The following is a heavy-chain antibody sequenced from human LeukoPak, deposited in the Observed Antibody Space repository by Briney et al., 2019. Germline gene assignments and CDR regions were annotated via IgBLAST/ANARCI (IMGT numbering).Heavy chain of an antibody. CDR1: GFTFSGSA. V-gene: IGHV3-73*01. D-gene: IGHD3-22*01. Sequence: GGSLRLSCAASGFTFSGSAMHWVRQASGKGLEWVGRISSKTKSYATAYAASVKGRFTISRDDSKNTAYLQMNSLKTEDTAMYYCTKFDSSADDAFDIWGQGTMVTVSS. J-gene: IGHJ3*02. CDR3: TKFDSSADDAFDI. CDR2: ISSKTKSYAT.